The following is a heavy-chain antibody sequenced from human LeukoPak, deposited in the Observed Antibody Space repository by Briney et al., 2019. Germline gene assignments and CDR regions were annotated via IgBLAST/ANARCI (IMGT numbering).Heavy chain of an antibody. D-gene: IGHD2/OR15-2a*01. Sequence: SETLSLTCAVYSGSFSGFYWSWIRQPPGKGLEWIGEINHSGRTNYNPSLKSRVTISVETSKNQFSLKLNSVTAADTAVYYCARSPSDTRNFDYWGQGTLVTVSS. V-gene: IGHV4-34*01. J-gene: IGHJ4*02. CDR3: ARSPSDTRNFDY. CDR2: INHSGRT. CDR1: SGSFSGFY.